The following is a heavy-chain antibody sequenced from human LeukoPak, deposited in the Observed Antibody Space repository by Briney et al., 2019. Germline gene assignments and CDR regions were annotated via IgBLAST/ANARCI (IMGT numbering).Heavy chain of an antibody. Sequence: GGSLRLSCAASGFTFSNYWMHWVRQGPGKGLVWVSRINRDGSSTTYADSVQGRFTISRDNAKNTLYLQMNSLRAEDTAVYYCARGAFDYYDSSGLYYFDYWGQGILVIVSS. J-gene: IGHJ4*02. V-gene: IGHV3-74*01. CDR2: INRDGSST. D-gene: IGHD3-22*01. CDR1: GFTFSNYW. CDR3: ARGAFDYYDSSGLYYFDY.